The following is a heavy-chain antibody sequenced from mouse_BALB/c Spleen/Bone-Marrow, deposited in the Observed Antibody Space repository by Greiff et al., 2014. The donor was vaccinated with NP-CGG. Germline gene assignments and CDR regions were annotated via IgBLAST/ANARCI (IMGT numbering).Heavy chain of an antibody. CDR3: ARRTTRASGFPY. CDR1: GYSFTDSY. CDR2: IDPYNGGT. D-gene: IGHD3-2*01. J-gene: IGHJ3*01. Sequence: EVQLVESGIGLVKPGASVKVPCTASGYSFTDSYMYWVRQGHGKSLEWIGDIDPYNGGTRYNQKFKGKATLTVDKSSSTAFMHLNSLKSEDSAIYYCARRTTRASGFPYWGQGTLVTVSA. V-gene: IGHV1S135*01.